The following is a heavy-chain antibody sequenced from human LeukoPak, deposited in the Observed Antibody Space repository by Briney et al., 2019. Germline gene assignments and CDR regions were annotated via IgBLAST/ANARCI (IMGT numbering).Heavy chain of an antibody. CDR3: AKGRTEGGTLALDY. Sequence: GGSLRLSCAASGFTFSSYWMSWVRQAPGKGLEWVANIKKDGSEKYYVDSVKGRFTISRDNAKNSLYLQMNSLRAEDTAVYYCAKGRTEGGTLALDYWGQGTLVTVSS. V-gene: IGHV3-7*03. J-gene: IGHJ4*02. CDR2: IKKDGSEK. D-gene: IGHD6-19*01. CDR1: GFTFSSYW.